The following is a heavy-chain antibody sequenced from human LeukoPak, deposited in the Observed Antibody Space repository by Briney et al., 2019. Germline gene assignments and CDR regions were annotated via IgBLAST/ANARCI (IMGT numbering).Heavy chain of an antibody. D-gene: IGHD3-9*01. CDR1: GFTFSSYG. CDR2: IWYDGSNK. Sequence: GRSLRLSCAASGFTFSSYGMHWVRQAPGKGLEWVAVIWYDGSNKYYADSVKGRFTISRDNSKNTLYLQMSSLRAEDTAVYYCARDILTGYSADYWGQGTLVTVSS. J-gene: IGHJ4*02. V-gene: IGHV3-33*01. CDR3: ARDILTGYSADY.